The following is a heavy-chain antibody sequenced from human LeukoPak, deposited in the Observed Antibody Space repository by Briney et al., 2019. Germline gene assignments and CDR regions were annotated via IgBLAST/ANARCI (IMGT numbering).Heavy chain of an antibody. CDR2: IYTSGST. D-gene: IGHD3-22*01. J-gene: IGHJ4*02. CDR3: ARDKGSGYSNALDY. V-gene: IGHV4-4*07. CDR1: GGSISSYY. Sequence: SETLSLTCTVSGGSISSYYWSWIRQPAGKGLEWIGRIYTSGSTNYNPSLESRVTMAVDTSKNQFSLKLSSVTAADTAVYYCARDKGSGYSNALDYWGQGTLVTVSS.